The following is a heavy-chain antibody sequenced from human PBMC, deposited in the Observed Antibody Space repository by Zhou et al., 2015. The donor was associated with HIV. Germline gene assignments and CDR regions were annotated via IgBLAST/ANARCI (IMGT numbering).Heavy chain of an antibody. V-gene: IGHV1-8*01. D-gene: IGHD2-15*01. J-gene: IGHJ3*02. Sequence: QVQLVQSGAEVKKPGASVKVSCKASGYTFTSYDINWVRQATGQGLEWMGWMNPNSGNTGYAQKFQGRVTMTRNTSISTAYMELSSLRSEDTAVYYCARARPSLKYCSGGSCYWALAFDIVGPRDNGHRLF. CDR2: MNPNSGNT. CDR3: ARARPSLKYCSGGSCYWALAFDI. CDR1: GYTFTSYD.